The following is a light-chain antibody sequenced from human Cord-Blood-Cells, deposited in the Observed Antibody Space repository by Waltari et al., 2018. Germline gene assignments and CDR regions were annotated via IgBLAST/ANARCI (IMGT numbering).Light chain of an antibody. CDR1: QSVSSY. CDR2: DAS. J-gene: IGKJ4*01. V-gene: IGKV3-11*01. CDR3: QQRSNWPLT. Sequence: EIVLTQSPATLSLSPGARAPLSSRASQSVSSYLAWYQQDPGQAPRLLIYDASNRATGIPARFSGSGSGTDFTLTIGSLEPEDFAVYYCQQRSNWPLTFGGGTKVEIK.